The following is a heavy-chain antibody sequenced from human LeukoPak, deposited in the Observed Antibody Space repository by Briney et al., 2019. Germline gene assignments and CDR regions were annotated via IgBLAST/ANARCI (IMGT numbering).Heavy chain of an antibody. D-gene: IGHD2-2*01. CDR1: GFTFSSYA. Sequence: GGSLRLSCAASGFTFSSYAMSWVRQAPGKGLEWVSAISGSGGSTYYADSVKGRFTISRDNSKNTLYLQMNSLRAEDTAVYYCAHSKLSTSWAPFDHWGQGTLVTVSS. V-gene: IGHV3-23*01. J-gene: IGHJ4*02. CDR3: AHSKLSTSWAPFDH. CDR2: ISGSGGST.